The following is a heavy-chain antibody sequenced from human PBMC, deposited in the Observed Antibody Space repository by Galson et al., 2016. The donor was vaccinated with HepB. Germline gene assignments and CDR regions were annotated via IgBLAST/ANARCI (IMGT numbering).Heavy chain of an antibody. CDR2: TYYMSKWYN. Sequence: CAISGDSVSGNTSVWNWIRQSPSRGLEWLGRTYYMSKWYNDYAVFVKSRITIDSDTSKNQFSLQLNSVTPKDTAVYYCVGGLRDRGYHYYMDVWGKGTTVTVSS. CDR1: GDSVSGNTSV. CDR3: VGGLRDRGYHYYMDV. D-gene: IGHD3-16*01. J-gene: IGHJ6*03. V-gene: IGHV6-1*01.